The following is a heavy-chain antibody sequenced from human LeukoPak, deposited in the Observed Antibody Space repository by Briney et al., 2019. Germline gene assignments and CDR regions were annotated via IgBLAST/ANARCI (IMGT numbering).Heavy chain of an antibody. D-gene: IGHD3-3*01. CDR3: ARGDFWSGYHDY. J-gene: IGHJ4*02. V-gene: IGHV4-4*07. Sequence: SETLSLTCTVSGGSISSYYWSWIRQPAGKGLEWIGRIYTSGSTNYNPSLKSRVTMSVDTSKNQFSLKLSSGTAADTAVYYCARGDFWSGYHDYWGQGTLVTVSS. CDR2: IYTSGST. CDR1: GGSISSYY.